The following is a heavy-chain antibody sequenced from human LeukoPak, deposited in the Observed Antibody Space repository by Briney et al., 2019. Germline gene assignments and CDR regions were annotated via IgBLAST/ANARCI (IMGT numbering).Heavy chain of an antibody. D-gene: IGHD5-18*01. CDR3: ARRYSYRPWGYFDY. V-gene: IGHV4-39*01. J-gene: IGHJ4*02. CDR1: SDSISSNNYY. Sequence: SETLSLACTVSSDSISSNNYYWGWIRQPPGKGLEWIGSTYYSGSTYYNPSLKSRVTISVDTSKNQFSLKLSSVTAADTAVYYCARRYSYRPWGYFDYWGQGTLVTVSS. CDR2: TYYSGST.